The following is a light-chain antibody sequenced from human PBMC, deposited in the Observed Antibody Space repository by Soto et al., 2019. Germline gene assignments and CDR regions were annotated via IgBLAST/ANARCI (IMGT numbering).Light chain of an antibody. Sequence: DIQMTQSPSSLSASVGDRATITCRASQPISDYLNWYQQKPGKAPTLLIYTTSNLQSRVPSRFSGSGSATHFTLTISSLQPEDFATYYCQKHYNTPLTFGQGTKVDIK. CDR2: TTS. V-gene: IGKV1-39*01. J-gene: IGKJ1*01. CDR3: QKHYNTPLT. CDR1: QPISDY.